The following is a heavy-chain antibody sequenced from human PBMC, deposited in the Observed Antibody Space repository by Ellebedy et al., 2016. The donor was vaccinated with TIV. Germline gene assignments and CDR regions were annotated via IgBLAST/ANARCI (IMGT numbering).Heavy chain of an antibody. J-gene: IGHJ3*02. CDR3: AREDAFDI. V-gene: IGHV1-8*01. CDR2: VNPNSGDT. Sequence: AASVKVSCKASGYTFTKYNINWVRQSTGQGLEWMGWVNPNSGDTDYAQKFRDRVTMTRGTSTNTAYLELSSLRSEDTAVYYCAREDAFDIWGQGTMVTVSS. CDR1: GYTFTKYN.